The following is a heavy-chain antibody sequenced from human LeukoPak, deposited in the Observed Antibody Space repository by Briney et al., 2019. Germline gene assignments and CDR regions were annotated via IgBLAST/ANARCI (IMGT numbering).Heavy chain of an antibody. J-gene: IGHJ6*03. CDR3: ARRWNYGRNYYIDV. Sequence: SETLSLTCAVYGGSFSNYYWSWIRQPPGKGLEWIGEINDSGRTNYSPSLMSRVTVSVDTSKNQFSLRLTSVTATDTAVYYCARRWNYGRNYYIDVWGKGATVSVSS. CDR2: INDSGRT. D-gene: IGHD1-7*01. V-gene: IGHV4-34*01. CDR1: GGSFSNYY.